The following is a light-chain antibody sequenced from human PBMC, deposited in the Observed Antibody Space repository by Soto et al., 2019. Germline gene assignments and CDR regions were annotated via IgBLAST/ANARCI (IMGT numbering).Light chain of an antibody. CDR1: HSISSC. CDR3: QQYISYSPLT. J-gene: IGKJ1*01. Sequence: DIQMTKPPSTLSASVGDRVTITCRASHSISSCLAWYQQKPGKAPKLLIYDASSLESGVPPRFSGSRSGTVFTLTTSSLQPDDFATYYCQQYISYSPLTFGQGTKLEIK. V-gene: IGKV1-5*01. CDR2: DAS.